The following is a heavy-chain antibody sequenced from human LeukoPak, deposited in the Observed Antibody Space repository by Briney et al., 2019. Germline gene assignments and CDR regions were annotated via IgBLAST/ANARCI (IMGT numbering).Heavy chain of an antibody. CDR1: GGFNTHYY. CDR2: IYHSGST. CDR3: ARGQWLPVFDF. D-gene: IGHD3-22*01. J-gene: IGHJ4*02. Sequence: SETLSLTCSVSGGFNTHYYWSWIRQPPGKGLEWIGYIYHSGSTKYNPSLKSRVTISVDTSKNHFSLKLSSVTAADTAVYYCARGQWLPVFDFWGQGTLVTVS. V-gene: IGHV4-59*01.